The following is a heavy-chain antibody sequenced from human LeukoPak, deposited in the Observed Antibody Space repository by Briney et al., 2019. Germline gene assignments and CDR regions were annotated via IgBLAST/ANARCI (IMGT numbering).Heavy chain of an antibody. V-gene: IGHV3-74*01. CDR2: IKSDGST. CDR3: ARYLGIAAAGSSGY. J-gene: IGHJ4*02. Sequence: GGSLRLSCAASGFTFSTYWMHWVRQAPGKGLGWVSRIKSDGSTNYADSVKGRFTISRDNANNTLSLQMNSLRPEDTGVYYCARYLGIAAAGSSGYWGQGTLVTVSS. D-gene: IGHD6-13*01. CDR1: GFTFSTYW.